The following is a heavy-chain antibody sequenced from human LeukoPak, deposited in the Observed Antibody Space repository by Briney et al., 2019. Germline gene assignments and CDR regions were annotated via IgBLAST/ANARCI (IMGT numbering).Heavy chain of an antibody. V-gene: IGHV4-59*01. D-gene: IGHD1-26*01. Sequence: SEPLSLTCTVSGGAISSYNWRWIRQPPGKGREGIGYSYYSGTTSYNPSLKSRVTISVDTSKNQFSLKLSSVTAGDTAVYYCARGPGSGTYWAFDYWGQGTLVTVSS. CDR3: ARGPGSGTYWAFDY. J-gene: IGHJ4*02. CDR1: GGAISSYN. CDR2: SYYSGTT.